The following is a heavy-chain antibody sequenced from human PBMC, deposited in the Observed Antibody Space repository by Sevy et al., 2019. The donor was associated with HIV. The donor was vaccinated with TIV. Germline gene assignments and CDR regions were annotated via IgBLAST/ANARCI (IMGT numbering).Heavy chain of an antibody. CDR2: ISYDGSNK. Sequence: GGSLILSCAASGFTFSSYAMHWVRQAPGKGLEWVAVISYDGSNKYYADSVKGRFTISRDNSKNTLYLQMNSLRAEDTAVYYCAREMTTVTYFDYWGQGTLVTVSS. CDR1: GFTFSSYA. CDR3: AREMTTVTYFDY. J-gene: IGHJ4*02. V-gene: IGHV3-30-3*01. D-gene: IGHD4-17*01.